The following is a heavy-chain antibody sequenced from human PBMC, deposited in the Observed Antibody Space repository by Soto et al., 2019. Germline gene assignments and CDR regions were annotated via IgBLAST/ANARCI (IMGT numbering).Heavy chain of an antibody. CDR1: GGSISSGGYY. Sequence: QVQLQESGPGLVKPSQTLSLTCTVSGGSISSGGYYWSWIRQHPGKGLEWIGYIYYSGSTYYNPSLRSSVNISVDTSKNQFSLKLSSVTAADTAVYYCARVGGINLFDPWCQGTLVTVSS. V-gene: IGHV4-31*03. J-gene: IGHJ5*02. CDR2: IYYSGST. D-gene: IGHD1-20*01. CDR3: ARVGGINLFDP.